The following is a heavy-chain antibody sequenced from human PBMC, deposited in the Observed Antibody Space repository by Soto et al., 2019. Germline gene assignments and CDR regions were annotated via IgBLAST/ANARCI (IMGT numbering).Heavy chain of an antibody. J-gene: IGHJ5*02. CDR1: GGSFSGYY. Sequence: TSETLSLTCAVYGGSFSGYYWSWIRQPPGKGLEWIGEINHSGSTNYNPSLKSRVTISVDTSKNQFSLKLSSVTAADTAVYYCARAAGSGKSDPWGQGTLVTVSS. CDR2: INHSGST. D-gene: IGHD3-10*01. CDR3: ARAAGSGKSDP. V-gene: IGHV4-34*01.